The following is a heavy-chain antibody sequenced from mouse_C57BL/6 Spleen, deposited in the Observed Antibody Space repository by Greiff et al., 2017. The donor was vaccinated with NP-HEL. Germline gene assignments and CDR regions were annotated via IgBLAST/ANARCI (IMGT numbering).Heavy chain of an antibody. V-gene: IGHV6-6*01. CDR1: GFTFSDAW. D-gene: IGHD1-1*01. CDR2: IRNKANNHAT. CDR3: THSTYYGSSYAAY. Sequence: EVQLQESGGGLVQPGGSMKLSCAASGFTFSDAWMDWVRQSPEKGLEWVAEIRNKANNHATYYAESVKGRFTISRDDSKSSVYLQMNSLRAEDTGIYYCTHSTYYGSSYAAYWGQGTLVTVSA. J-gene: IGHJ3*01.